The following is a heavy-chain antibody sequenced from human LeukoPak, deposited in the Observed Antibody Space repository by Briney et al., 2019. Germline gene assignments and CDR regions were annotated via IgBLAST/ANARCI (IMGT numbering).Heavy chain of an antibody. Sequence: GGSLRLSCAASGFTFSSDAMSWVRQAPGKGLEWVSAISGSGGSTYYADSVKGRFTISRDNSKNTLYLQMNSLRAEDTAVYYCAKDGYYGILTGYLNAFDIWGQGTMVTVSS. V-gene: IGHV3-23*01. CDR1: GFTFSSDA. D-gene: IGHD3-9*01. CDR3: AKDGYYGILTGYLNAFDI. J-gene: IGHJ3*02. CDR2: ISGSGGST.